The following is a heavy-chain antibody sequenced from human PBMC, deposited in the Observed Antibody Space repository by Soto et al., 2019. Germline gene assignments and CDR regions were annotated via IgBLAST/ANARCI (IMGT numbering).Heavy chain of an antibody. CDR2: IGPESGAT. CDR3: GRGRSGQIVVFY. V-gene: IGHV1-2*02. D-gene: IGHD5-12*01. Sequence: VKVSCKASGYTFTGHYIHWVRQAPEQGPEWMGEIGPESGATRYAQKFQGRVTMTMDMSITTVYMELSNLSPDDTAVYYCGRGRSGQIVVFYWGQGTPVTVSS. J-gene: IGHJ4*02. CDR1: GYTFTGHY.